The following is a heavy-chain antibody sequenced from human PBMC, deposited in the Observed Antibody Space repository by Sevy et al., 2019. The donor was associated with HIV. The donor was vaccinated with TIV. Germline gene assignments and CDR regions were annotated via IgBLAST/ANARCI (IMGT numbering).Heavy chain of an antibody. CDR1: GFTVSDNY. CDR2: IYSGGST. Sequence: GGSLRLSCAASGFTVSDNYMSWVRQAPGKGLEWVSLIYSGGSTYYGDSVKGRFTISRDNSKNTLYLKMDSLRAEDTAVYYCAGRVTSDSFDIWGQGTMVTVSS. J-gene: IGHJ3*02. CDR3: AGRVTSDSFDI. D-gene: IGHD5-18*01. V-gene: IGHV3-66*02.